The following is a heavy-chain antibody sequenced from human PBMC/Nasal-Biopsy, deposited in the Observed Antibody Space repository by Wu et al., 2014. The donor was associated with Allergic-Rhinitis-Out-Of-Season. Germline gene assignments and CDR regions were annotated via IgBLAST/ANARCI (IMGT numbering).Heavy chain of an antibody. J-gene: IGHJ6*02. CDR1: GFTFSDYY. Sequence: CAASGFTFSDYYMSWIRQAPGKGLEWVSYISSSSSYTNYADSVKGRFTISRDNSKNMLYLQMNSLRAEDTAVYYCVRDPYGSGSYNGMDVWGQGTTVTVSS. CDR2: ISSSSSYT. CDR3: VRDPYGSGSYNGMDV. D-gene: IGHD3-10*01. V-gene: IGHV3-11*06.